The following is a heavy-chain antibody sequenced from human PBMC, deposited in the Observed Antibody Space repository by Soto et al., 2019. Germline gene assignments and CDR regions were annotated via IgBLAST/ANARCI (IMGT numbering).Heavy chain of an antibody. D-gene: IGHD3-10*01. CDR3: AATPYYYGSGSLRFYGMDV. J-gene: IGHJ6*02. CDR2: IVVGSGNT. Sequence: SVKVSXKASGFTLTSSAMQWVRQARGQRLEWIGWIVVGSGNTNYAQKFQERVTITRDMSTSTAYMELSSLRSEDTAVYYCAATPYYYGSGSLRFYGMDVWGQGTTVTVSS. V-gene: IGHV1-58*02. CDR1: GFTLTSSA.